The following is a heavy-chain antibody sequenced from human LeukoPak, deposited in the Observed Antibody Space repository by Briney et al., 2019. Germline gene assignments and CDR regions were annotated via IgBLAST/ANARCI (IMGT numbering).Heavy chain of an antibody. CDR3: AKRGTRATHGMDV. D-gene: IGHD3-16*01. V-gene: IGHV3-33*06. CDR1: GFTFSSYG. CDR2: IWYDGKNK. Sequence: GGSLRLSCAASGFTFSSYGIHWVRQAPGKGLEWVAVIWYDGKNKFYGDSVKGRFTISRDNSKNTVDLQMNSLRVEDTAVYYCAKRGTRATHGMDVWGQGTTVTVSS. J-gene: IGHJ6*02.